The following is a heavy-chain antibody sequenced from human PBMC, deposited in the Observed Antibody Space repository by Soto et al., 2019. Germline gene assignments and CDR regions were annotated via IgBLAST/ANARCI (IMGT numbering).Heavy chain of an antibody. CDR2: IKKDGSGT. J-gene: IGHJ4*02. D-gene: IGHD2-2*01. CDR3: ARVANGVVAPAATYYFDY. V-gene: IGHV3-7*03. CDR1: GFNFNDHW. Sequence: GGSLRLSCAASGFNFNDHWMTWVRQAPGKGLEWVTNIKKDGSGTYYVDSVKGRFTISRDNANNSLFLQMNSLRADDTAVYYCARVANGVVAPAATYYFDYWGQGALVTVSS.